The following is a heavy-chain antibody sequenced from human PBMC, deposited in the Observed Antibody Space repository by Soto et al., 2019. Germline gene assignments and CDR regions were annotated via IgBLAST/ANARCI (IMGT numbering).Heavy chain of an antibody. CDR3: AKGNPCSSTSCYVSDVRSYGFDY. CDR1: GFTLSSYA. V-gene: IGHV3-23*01. Sequence: EVQLLESGGGLVQPGGSLRLSCAASGFTLSSYAMSWVRQAPGKGLEWVSAISGSGGSTYYADSVKGRFTISRDNSKNTLYLQMNSLRAEDTAVYYCAKGNPCSSTSCYVSDVRSYGFDYWGQGTLVTVSS. D-gene: IGHD2-2*01. CDR2: ISGSGGST. J-gene: IGHJ4*02.